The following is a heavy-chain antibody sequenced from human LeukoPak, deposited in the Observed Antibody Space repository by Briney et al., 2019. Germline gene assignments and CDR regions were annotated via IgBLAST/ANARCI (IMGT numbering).Heavy chain of an antibody. J-gene: IGHJ4*02. CDR1: GFTFSTFA. V-gene: IGHV3-23*01. CDR2: IFPSGGEI. Sequence: PGGSLRLSCAASGFTFSTFAMIWVRQPPGKGLEWVSSIFPSGGEIHYADSVKGRFTISRDNSKNTLYLQMNSLRAEDTAVYYCAKDRYMVRGVTPGDYWGQGTLVTVSS. D-gene: IGHD3-10*01. CDR3: AKDRYMVRGVTPGDY.